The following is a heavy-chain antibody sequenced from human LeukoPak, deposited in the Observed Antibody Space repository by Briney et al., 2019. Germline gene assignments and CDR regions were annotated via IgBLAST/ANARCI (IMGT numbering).Heavy chain of an antibody. CDR2: ISSDGVNT. Sequence: GGSLRLSCAASGFTFSYYTMHWVRQAPGKGLEYVSAISSDGVNTYYANSVKGRFTISRDNAKNSLYLQMNSLRAEDTAVYYCARGSSSSFDYWGQGTLVTVSS. CDR3: ARGSSSSFDY. V-gene: IGHV3-64*01. J-gene: IGHJ4*02. D-gene: IGHD6-6*01. CDR1: GFTFSYYT.